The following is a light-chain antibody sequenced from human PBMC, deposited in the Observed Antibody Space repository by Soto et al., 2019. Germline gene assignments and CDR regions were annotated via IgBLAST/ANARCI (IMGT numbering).Light chain of an antibody. CDR1: QSVLYNSNNKNY. Sequence: DIVMTQSPDSLAVSLCERATINCKSSQSVLYNSNNKNYLAWYQQKPGQPPKLLIYWASTRESGVPDRFSGSGSGTGFTLTISSLQAEDVGIYYCQDYYSSWTFGQGTKVDI. J-gene: IGKJ1*01. CDR3: QDYYSSWT. V-gene: IGKV4-1*01. CDR2: WAS.